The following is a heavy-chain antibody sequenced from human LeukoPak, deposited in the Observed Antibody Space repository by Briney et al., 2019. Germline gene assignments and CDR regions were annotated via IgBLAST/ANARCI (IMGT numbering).Heavy chain of an antibody. CDR3: AKEGVVPAMYYFDY. J-gene: IGHJ4*02. V-gene: IGHV3-23*01. CDR2: ISCSGGST. D-gene: IGHD2-2*01. Sequence: GGSLRLSCAVSGFTFRSYWMSWVRQAPGKGLEWVSAISCSGGSTYYADSVKGRFTISRDNSKNTLYLQMNSLRAEDTAVYYCAKEGVVPAMYYFDYWGQGTLVTVSS. CDR1: GFTFRSYW.